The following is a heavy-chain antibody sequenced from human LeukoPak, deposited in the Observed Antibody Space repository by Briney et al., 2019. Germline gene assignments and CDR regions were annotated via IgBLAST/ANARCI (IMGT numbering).Heavy chain of an antibody. CDR1: GGSISGNY. CDR3: ARLGKLDGYVFDY. J-gene: IGHJ4*02. CDR2: IYNAATT. D-gene: IGHD5-12*01. Sequence: KSSETLSLTCTVSGGSISGNYWSWVRQTPDKGLEWISYIYNAATTNYNPSLKSRVFISLDASKNQFSLKLNSVTAADTAIYYCARLGKLDGYVFDYWGRGTLVTVSS. V-gene: IGHV4-59*12.